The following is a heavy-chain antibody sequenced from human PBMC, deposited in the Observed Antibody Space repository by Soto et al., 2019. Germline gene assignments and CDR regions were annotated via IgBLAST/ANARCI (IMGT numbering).Heavy chain of an antibody. CDR1: GYTFTSYG. J-gene: IGHJ4*02. Sequence: ASVKVSCKASGYTFTSYGISWVRQAPGQGLEWMGWISAYNGNTNYAQKLQGRVTMTTDTSTSTAYMELRSLRSDDTAVYYCAAAYYYDSSGYYPFDYWGQGTLVTVSS. CDR3: AAAYYYDSSGYYPFDY. D-gene: IGHD3-22*01. V-gene: IGHV1-18*04. CDR2: ISAYNGNT.